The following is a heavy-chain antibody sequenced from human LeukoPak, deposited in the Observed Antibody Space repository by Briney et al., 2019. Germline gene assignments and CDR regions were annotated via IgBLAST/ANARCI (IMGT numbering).Heavy chain of an antibody. CDR1: GGSFSGYY. CDR3: ARDSGDCSGGNCFSGYFDY. V-gene: IGHV4-34*01. Sequence: SETLSLTCAVYGGSFSGYYWSWIRQPPGKGLEWIGEINHSGSTNYNPSLKSRVTISVDTSKNQFSLKLTSVTAADTAVYYCARDSGDCSGGNCFSGYFDYWGQGNLVTVSS. D-gene: IGHD2-15*01. J-gene: IGHJ4*02. CDR2: INHSGST.